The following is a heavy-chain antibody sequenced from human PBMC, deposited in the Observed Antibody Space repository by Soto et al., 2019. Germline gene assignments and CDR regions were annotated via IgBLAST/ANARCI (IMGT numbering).Heavy chain of an antibody. CDR3: ARDGPYYSGLDV. V-gene: IGHV4-30-4*01. CDR2: IDYSGNT. Sequence: SETLSLTCTVSGDSITNSDYYWNWIRQSPGKGLEWIASIDYSGNTYYNPSLKRRIVISADTSKNLFSLKLRSVIAADTALYFCARDGPYYSGLDVWGKGTRVTVSS. CDR1: GDSITNSDYY. J-gene: IGHJ6*04.